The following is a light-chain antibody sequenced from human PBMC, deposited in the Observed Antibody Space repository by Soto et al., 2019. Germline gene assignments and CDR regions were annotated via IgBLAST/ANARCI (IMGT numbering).Light chain of an antibody. CDR3: QSYGSSLTV. J-gene: IGLJ1*01. CDR2: ANN. Sequence: QSVLTQPPSVSGAPGQRVTISCSGSSSNIGAGYDVHWYQQLPGKAPKLPIYANNNRPSGVPDRFSGSKSVTAASLAIAGLQAEDEADYCCQSYGSSLTVFGTGTKLTVL. CDR1: SSNIGAGYD. V-gene: IGLV1-40*01.